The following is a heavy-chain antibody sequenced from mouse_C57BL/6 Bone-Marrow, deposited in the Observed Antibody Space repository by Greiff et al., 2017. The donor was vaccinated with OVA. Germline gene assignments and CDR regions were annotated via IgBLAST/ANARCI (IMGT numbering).Heavy chain of an antibody. Sequence: VKLQQPGAELVRPGSSVKLSCKASGYTINSYWMHWVKQRPLQGLEWIGIIDPSDRETHYNQKFKDKATLTVDKYSSTAYMQLSSLTSEDAAVYYWGAGSHPFDYWGQGTTRTVSS. CDR3: GAGSHPFDY. D-gene: IGHD6-2*01. CDR2: IDPSDRET. J-gene: IGHJ2*01. CDR1: GYTINSYW. V-gene: IGHV1-52*01.